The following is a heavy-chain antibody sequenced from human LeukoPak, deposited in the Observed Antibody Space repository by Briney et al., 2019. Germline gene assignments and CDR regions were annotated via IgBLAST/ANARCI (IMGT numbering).Heavy chain of an antibody. J-gene: IGHJ4*02. CDR3: ARREWSKYYFDY. Sequence: SETLSLTCTVSGGSISSYCWSWIRQPPGKGLEWIGYIYYSGSTNYNPSLKSRVTISVDTSKNQFSLKLTSVTAADTAVYYCARREWSKYYFDYWGQGTLVTVSS. CDR1: GGSISSYC. V-gene: IGHV4-59*01. D-gene: IGHD3-3*01. CDR2: IYYSGST.